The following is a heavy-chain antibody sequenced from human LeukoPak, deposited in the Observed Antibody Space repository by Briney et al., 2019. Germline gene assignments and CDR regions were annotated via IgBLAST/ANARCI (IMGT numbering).Heavy chain of an antibody. CDR2: IASDGSST. D-gene: IGHD4-23*01. CDR3: ARGGPHGNDY. CDR1: GFTFSSYW. J-gene: IGHJ4*01. Sequence: GGSLRLSCAASGFTFSSYWMNWVRPAPGKGLVWVSRIASDGSSTTYADSVKGRFSISKDKAKSTLYLQMNRLRVEDTAGYYCARGGPHGNDYWGQGALVSASS. V-gene: IGHV3-74*01.